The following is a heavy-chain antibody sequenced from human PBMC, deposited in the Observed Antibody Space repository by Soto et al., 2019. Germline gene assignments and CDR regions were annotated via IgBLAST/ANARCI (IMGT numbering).Heavy chain of an antibody. J-gene: IGHJ6*02. CDR3: AKDGDFWSGYYPLYGMDV. V-gene: IGHV3-23*01. CDR2: ISGSGGST. D-gene: IGHD3-3*01. CDR1: GFTFSSYA. Sequence: GGSLRLSCAASGFTFSSYAMSWVRQAPGKGLEWVSAISGSGGSTYYADSVKGRFTISRDNSKNTLYLQINSLRAEDTAVYYCAKDGDFWSGYYPLYGMDVWGQGTTVTVSS.